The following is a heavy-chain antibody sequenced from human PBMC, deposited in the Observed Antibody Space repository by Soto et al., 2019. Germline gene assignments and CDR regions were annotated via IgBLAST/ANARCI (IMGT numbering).Heavy chain of an antibody. CDR3: AKDPRTAMDYYYYGMDV. CDR1: GFTFSSYA. V-gene: IGHV3-23*01. CDR2: ISGSGGST. D-gene: IGHD5-18*01. J-gene: IGHJ6*02. Sequence: GGSLRLSCAASGFTFSSYAMSWVRQAPGKGLEWVSAISGSGGSTYYADSVKGRFTISRDNSKNTLYLQMNSLRAEDTAVYCCAKDPRTAMDYYYYGMDVWGQGTTVTVSS.